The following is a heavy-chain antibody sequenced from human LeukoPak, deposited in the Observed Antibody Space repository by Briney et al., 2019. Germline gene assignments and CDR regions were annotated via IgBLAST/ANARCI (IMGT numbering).Heavy chain of an antibody. CDR2: MNPNSGNT. CDR3: ARVPTYDFWSGYYTYNWFDP. CDR1: GYTFTSYD. Sequence: APVKVFCKASGYTFTSYDINWVRRATGQGLEWMGWMNPNSGNTGYAQKFQGRVTMTRNTSISTAYMELSSLRSEDTAVYYCARVPTYDFWSGYYTYNWFDPWGQGTLVTVSS. J-gene: IGHJ5*02. D-gene: IGHD3-3*01. V-gene: IGHV1-8*01.